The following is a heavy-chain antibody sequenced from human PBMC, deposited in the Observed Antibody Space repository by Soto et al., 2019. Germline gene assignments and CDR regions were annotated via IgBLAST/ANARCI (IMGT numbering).Heavy chain of an antibody. Sequence: PSETLSLTCTVSGGSISSYYWSWIRQPPGKGLEWIGYIYYSGSTNYNPSLKSRVTISVDTSKNQFSLKLSSVTAADTAVYYCARGGYYGDCDYWGQGTLVTVSS. CDR3: ARGGYYGDCDY. V-gene: IGHV4-59*01. J-gene: IGHJ4*02. D-gene: IGHD4-17*01. CDR2: IYYSGST. CDR1: GGSISSYY.